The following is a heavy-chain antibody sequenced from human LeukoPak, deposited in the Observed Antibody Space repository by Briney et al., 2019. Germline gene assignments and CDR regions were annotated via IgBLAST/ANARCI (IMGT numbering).Heavy chain of an antibody. J-gene: IGHJ4*02. CDR1: GYTFTSYG. CDR2: ISAYNGNT. D-gene: IGHD1-26*01. Sequence: ASVKLSCKASGYTFTSYGISWVRQAPGQGLEWMGWISAYNGNTNYAQKLQGRVTMTTDTSTSAAYMELRSLRSDDTAVYYCARDRKVGATLWRTDYWGQGTLVTVSS. CDR3: ARDRKVGATLWRTDY. V-gene: IGHV1-18*01.